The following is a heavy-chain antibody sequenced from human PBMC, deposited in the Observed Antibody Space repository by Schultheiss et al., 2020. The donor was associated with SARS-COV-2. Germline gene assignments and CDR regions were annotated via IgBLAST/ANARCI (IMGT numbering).Heavy chain of an antibody. CDR1: GYTFTSYG. CDR2: ISAYNGNT. CDR3: ARYPMDSIAAAGFDY. V-gene: IGHV1-18*01. Sequence: ASVKVSCKASGYTFTSYGISWVRQAPGQGLEWMGWISAYNGNTNYAQKLQGRVTMTRDTSTSTAYMELSRLRSDDTAVYYCARYPMDSIAAAGFDYWGQGTLVTVSS. D-gene: IGHD6-13*01. J-gene: IGHJ4*02.